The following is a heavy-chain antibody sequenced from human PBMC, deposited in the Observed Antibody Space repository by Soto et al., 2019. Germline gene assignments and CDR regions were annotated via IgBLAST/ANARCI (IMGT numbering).Heavy chain of an antibody. J-gene: IGHJ5*02. Sequence: SETLSLTCTVSGGSISSYYWSWIRQPPGKGLEWIGYIYYSGSTNYNPSLKSRVTISVDTSKNQFSLKLSSVTAADTAVYYCAGHDYGDNWFDPWGQGTLVTVPQ. CDR1: GGSISSYY. CDR3: AGHDYGDNWFDP. CDR2: IYYSGST. D-gene: IGHD4-17*01. V-gene: IGHV4-59*01.